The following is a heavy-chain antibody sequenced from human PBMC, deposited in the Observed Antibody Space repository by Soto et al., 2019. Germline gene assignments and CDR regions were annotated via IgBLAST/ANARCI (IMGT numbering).Heavy chain of an antibody. Sequence: PSQTLSLTCAISGDSVSSNSAAWNWIRQSPSRGLEWLGRTYYRSKWYNDYAVSVKSRITINPDTSKNQFSLQLNSVTPEDTAVYYCAVSYCGGDCYSGYYFDYWGQGTRVTVPS. CDR2: TYYRSKWYN. D-gene: IGHD2-21*02. CDR1: GDSVSSNSAA. V-gene: IGHV6-1*01. CDR3: AVSYCGGDCYSGYYFDY. J-gene: IGHJ4*02.